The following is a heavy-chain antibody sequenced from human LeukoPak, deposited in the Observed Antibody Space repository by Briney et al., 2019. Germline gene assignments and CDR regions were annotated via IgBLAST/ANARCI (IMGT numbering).Heavy chain of an antibody. J-gene: IGHJ5*02. CDR2: IYYSGST. CDR3: ARKGGGQLVNTRRWFDP. CDR1: GGSISSSSYY. V-gene: IGHV4-39*01. D-gene: IGHD6-6*01. Sequence: PSETLSLTCTVSGGSISSSSYYWGWIRQPPGKGLEWIGSIYYSGSTYYNPSLKSRVTISVDTSKKQFSLKLSSVTAADTAVYYCARKGGGQLVNTRRWFDPWGQGTLVTVSS.